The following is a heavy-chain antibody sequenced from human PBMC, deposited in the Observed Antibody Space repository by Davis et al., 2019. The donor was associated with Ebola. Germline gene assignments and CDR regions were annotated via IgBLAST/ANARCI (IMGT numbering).Heavy chain of an antibody. CDR1: GGSISSSNW. CDR2: IYHSGST. CDR3: ARDSSDWLPWFDP. V-gene: IGHV4-4*02. D-gene: IGHD3-9*01. J-gene: IGHJ5*02. Sequence: MPSETLSLTCAVSGGSISSSNWWSWVRQPPGKGLEWIGEIYHSGSTNYNPSLKSRVTISVDKSKNQFSLKLSSVTAADTAVYYCARDSSDWLPWFDPWGQGTLVTVSS.